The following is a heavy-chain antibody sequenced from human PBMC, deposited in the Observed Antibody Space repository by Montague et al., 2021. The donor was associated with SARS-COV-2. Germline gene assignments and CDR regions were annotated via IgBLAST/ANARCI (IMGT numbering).Heavy chain of an antibody. CDR2: IYYTGST. D-gene: IGHD1-14*01. CDR3: ARISGITSWYYDY. CDR1: GGSVSSGSYY. V-gene: IGHV4-61*01. J-gene: IGHJ4*02. Sequence: SETLSLTCTVSGGSVSSGSYYWSWIRQPPGKGPQSIGYIYYTGSTNYXPSLQSRVTISVDSPKNQFSVRLSSVTAADTAVYYCARISGITSWYYDYWGQGTLVTVSS.